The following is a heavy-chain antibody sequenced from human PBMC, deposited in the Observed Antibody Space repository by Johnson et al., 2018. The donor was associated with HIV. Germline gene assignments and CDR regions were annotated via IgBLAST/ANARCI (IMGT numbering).Heavy chain of an antibody. D-gene: IGHD1-26*01. CDR3: ARVQSLQWELLDGDAFDI. CDR2: IKQDGSEK. CDR1: GFTFSSYW. V-gene: IGHV3-7*02. Sequence: VQLVESGGGVVRPGGSLRLSCAASGFTFSSYWMSWVRQAPGKGLEWVANIKQDGSEKYYVDSVKGRFTISRDNSKNTLYLQMNNLRTEDTAVFYCARVQSLQWELLDGDAFDIWGQGTMVTVS. J-gene: IGHJ3*02.